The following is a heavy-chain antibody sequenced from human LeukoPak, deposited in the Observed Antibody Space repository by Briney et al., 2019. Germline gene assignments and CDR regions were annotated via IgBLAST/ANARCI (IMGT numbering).Heavy chain of an antibody. D-gene: IGHD6-19*01. CDR2: ICGSGGCT. V-gene: IGHV3-23*01. J-gene: IGHJ3*02. CDR3: ARDVASSGTLGTPDI. CDR1: GFTFNTYA. Sequence: GGSLRLSCEASGFTFNTYAIYWVRQAPGKGLEGVSGICGSGGCTYYADSVKGRFTISRDNSKNTLYLQMNSLRAEDSAVYYCARDVASSGTLGTPDIWGQGTMVTVSS.